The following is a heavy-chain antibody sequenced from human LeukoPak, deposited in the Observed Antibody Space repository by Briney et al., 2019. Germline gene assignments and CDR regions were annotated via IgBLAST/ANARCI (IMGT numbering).Heavy chain of an antibody. CDR1: GGSFSGYY. V-gene: IGHV4-34*01. CDR2: INHSGST. Sequence: SETLSLTCAVYGGSFSGYYWSWIRQPPGKGLEWLGEINHSGSTNYNPSLKSRVTISGDTSKNQFSLKLSSVTAADTAVYFCARVGYSYVINDWSRTGRGAYPTKYYYHMDVWGKGTTVTVSS. D-gene: IGHD5-18*01. CDR3: ARVGYSYVINDWSRTGRGAYPTKYYYHMDV. J-gene: IGHJ6*03.